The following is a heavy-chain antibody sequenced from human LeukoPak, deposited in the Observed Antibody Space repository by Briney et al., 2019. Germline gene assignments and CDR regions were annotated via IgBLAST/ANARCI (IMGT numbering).Heavy chain of an antibody. J-gene: IGHJ6*02. CDR2: ISGSGGST. D-gene: IGHD6-13*01. Sequence: GGSLRLSCAASGFTFSSYGMHWVRQAPGKGLEWVSAISGSGGSTYYADSVKGRFTISRDNSKNTLYLQMNSLRAEDTAVYYCAKGVAAHYYYYGMDAWGQGTTVTVSS. V-gene: IGHV3-23*01. CDR3: AKGVAAHYYYYGMDA. CDR1: GFTFSSYG.